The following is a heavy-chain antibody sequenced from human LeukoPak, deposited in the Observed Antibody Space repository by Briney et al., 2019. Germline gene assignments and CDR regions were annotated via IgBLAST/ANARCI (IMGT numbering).Heavy chain of an antibody. V-gene: IGHV3-66*02. Sequence: GGSLRLSCAASGFTVSSNYMSWVRQAPGKGLEWVSVIYSGASTYYADSVKGRFTISRDNSKNTLYLQMNSLRAEDTAVYYCASGGQYCSSTSCRPSVDPWGQGTLVTVSS. CDR1: GFTVSSNY. J-gene: IGHJ5*02. D-gene: IGHD2-2*01. CDR2: IYSGAST. CDR3: ASGGQYCSSTSCRPSVDP.